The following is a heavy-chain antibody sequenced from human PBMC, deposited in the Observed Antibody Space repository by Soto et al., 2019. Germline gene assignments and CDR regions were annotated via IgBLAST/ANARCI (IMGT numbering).Heavy chain of an antibody. D-gene: IGHD6-19*01. CDR2: INHSGST. CDR1: GGSFSGYY. J-gene: IGHJ4*02. Sequence: SQTLSLTCAVYGGSFSGYYWSWIRQPPGKGLEWIGEINHSGSTNYNPSLKSRVTISVDTSKNQFSLKLSSVTAADTAVYYCARNGRYSSGWYSDWGQGTLVTVSS. CDR3: ARNGRYSSGWYSD. V-gene: IGHV4-34*01.